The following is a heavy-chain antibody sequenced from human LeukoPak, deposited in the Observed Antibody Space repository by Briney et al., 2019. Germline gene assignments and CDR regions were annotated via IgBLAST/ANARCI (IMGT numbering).Heavy chain of an antibody. CDR3: ARADYYYGMDV. Sequence: SETLSLTCTVSGGSISSSSYYWGWIRQPPGKGLEWIGSIYYSGSTNYNPSLKSRVTISVDTSKNQFSLKLSSVTAADTAVYYCARADYYYGMDVWGQGTTVTVSS. V-gene: IGHV4-39*07. CDR1: GGSISSSSYY. J-gene: IGHJ6*02. CDR2: IYYSGST.